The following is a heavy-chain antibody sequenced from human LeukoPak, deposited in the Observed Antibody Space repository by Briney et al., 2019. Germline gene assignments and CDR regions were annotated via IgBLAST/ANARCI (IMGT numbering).Heavy chain of an antibody. J-gene: IGHJ4*02. CDR3: ATDLAYCSSTSCYRRFDY. CDR1: GYTFTSYY. Sequence: ASVKVSCKASGYTFTSYYMHWVRQAPGKGLEWMGGFDPEDGETIYAQKFQGRVTMTEDTSTDTAYMELSSLRSEDTAVYYCATDLAYCSSTSCYRRFDYWGQGTLVTVSS. V-gene: IGHV1-24*01. D-gene: IGHD2-2*02. CDR2: FDPEDGET.